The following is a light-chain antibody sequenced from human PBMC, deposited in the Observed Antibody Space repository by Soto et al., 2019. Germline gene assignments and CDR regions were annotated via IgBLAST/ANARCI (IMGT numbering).Light chain of an antibody. CDR1: RSNIGSNA. Sequence: QSVLTQPPSASGTPGQRVTISCSGSRSNIGSNAVNWYQQLPGTAPKLLIFHNNQRPSGGPDRFSGSKSGTSASLAISGLQSEDETDYYCAAWDDSLNGWVFGGGTQLTVL. CDR3: AAWDDSLNGWV. V-gene: IGLV1-44*01. CDR2: HNN. J-gene: IGLJ3*02.